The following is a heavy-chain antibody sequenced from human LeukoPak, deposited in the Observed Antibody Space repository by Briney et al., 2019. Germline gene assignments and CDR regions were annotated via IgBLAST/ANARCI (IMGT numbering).Heavy chain of an antibody. V-gene: IGHV4-59*08. CDR3: ARHYGDYPFDY. CDR1: GGSISSYY. J-gene: IGHJ4*02. Sequence: SETLSLTCTVSGGSISSYYWSWIRQPPGKGLEWIGYIFYSGSTNYNPSLKSRVTISVDTSKNQFSLKLSSVTATDTAVYYCARHYGDYPFDYWGQGSLVTVSS. D-gene: IGHD4-17*01. CDR2: IFYSGST.